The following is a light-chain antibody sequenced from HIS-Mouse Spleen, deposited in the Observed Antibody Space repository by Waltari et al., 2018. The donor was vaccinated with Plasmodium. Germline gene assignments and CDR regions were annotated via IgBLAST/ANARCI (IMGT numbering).Light chain of an antibody. J-gene: IGKJ4*02. CDR3: QQRSNWPRVLT. V-gene: IGKV3-11*01. CDR1: QSVSSY. Sequence: EIVLTQSPATLSLSPGERATLSCRASQSVSSYLAWYQQKPGQAPRLLIYDASNRATGIPDRFRGSGDGTDFTLTISSLEPEDCAGYYCQQRSNWPRVLTFGGGTKVGIK. CDR2: DAS.